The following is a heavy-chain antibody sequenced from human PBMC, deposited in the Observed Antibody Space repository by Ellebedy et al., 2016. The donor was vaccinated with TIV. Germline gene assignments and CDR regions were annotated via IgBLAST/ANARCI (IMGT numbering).Heavy chain of an antibody. V-gene: IGHV3-23*01. Sequence: GESLKTSCAASGFTFSSYAMSWVRQAPGQGLEWVSTISNTGSRTYYADSVEGRFIISRDNSKKTLYLQMNSLRAEDTAVYYCAKGRGGGSDSSAPRYYFDYWGLGTLVTVSS. CDR2: ISNTGSRT. J-gene: IGHJ4*02. CDR3: AKGRGGGSDSSAPRYYFDY. D-gene: IGHD3-22*01. CDR1: GFTFSSYA.